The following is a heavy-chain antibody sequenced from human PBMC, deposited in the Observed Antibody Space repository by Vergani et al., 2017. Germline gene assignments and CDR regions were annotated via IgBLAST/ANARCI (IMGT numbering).Heavy chain of an antibody. CDR2: ISASGNA. CDR1: GGSISAGYYF. Sequence: QVQLQASGPGRVKPSQTLSLTCTMSGGSISAGYYFWSWIRQPAGKGLEWLGHISASGNASHSPSLKTRVSMSVETSKNPFSLTVTSVTAADTAIYFCARRSGGYYSGGKVHPLRTAFDVWGHGTVVTVSS. CDR3: ARRSGGYYSGGKVHPLRTAFDV. V-gene: IGHV4-61*02. J-gene: IGHJ3*01. D-gene: IGHD2-15*01.